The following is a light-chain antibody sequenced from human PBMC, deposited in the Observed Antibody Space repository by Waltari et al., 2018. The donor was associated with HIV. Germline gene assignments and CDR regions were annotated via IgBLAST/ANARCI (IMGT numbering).Light chain of an antibody. CDR3: GAWDSSLGAGV. CDR2: DNN. CDR1: SSNIGNNY. Sequence: QSVLTQPPSVSAAPGQKVTISCSGSSSNIGNNYVSWYQQLPGTAPKLLIYDNNRRPAGIPDRFSGSQSGTSATLGITGLQTGDEADYDCGAWDSSLGAGVFGGGTKLTVL. V-gene: IGLV1-51*01. J-gene: IGLJ2*01.